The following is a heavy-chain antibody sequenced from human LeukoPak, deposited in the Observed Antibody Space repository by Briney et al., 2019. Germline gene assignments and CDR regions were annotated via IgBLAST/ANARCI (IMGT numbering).Heavy chain of an antibody. CDR2: INLDGSAT. Sequence: GGSLRLSCATSGFTFSTYWMHWVRQAPGKGLVWVSRINLDGSATTYADSVKGRFTISRDNAKNTLSLQMNSLRAEDTAVYYCTRGYYYYMDVWGKGTTVTVSS. V-gene: IGHV3-74*03. CDR3: TRGYYYYMDV. J-gene: IGHJ6*03. CDR1: GFTFSTYW.